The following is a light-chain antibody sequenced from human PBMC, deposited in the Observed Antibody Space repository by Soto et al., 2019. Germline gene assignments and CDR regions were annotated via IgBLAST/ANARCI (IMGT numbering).Light chain of an antibody. Sequence: EIVLTQSPGTLSLFPGERATLSCRASQSVSSSYLAWYQQKPGQAPRLLIYGASSRDTGIPDRFSGSGSGTDFTLTISRLEPEDFAVYYCQQYGSSPFGQGTRLEIK. J-gene: IGKJ5*01. CDR1: QSVSSSY. CDR3: QQYGSSP. V-gene: IGKV3-20*01. CDR2: GAS.